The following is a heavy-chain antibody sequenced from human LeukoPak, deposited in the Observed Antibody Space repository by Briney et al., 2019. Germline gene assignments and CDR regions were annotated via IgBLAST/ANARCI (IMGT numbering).Heavy chain of an antibody. CDR3: ARLRQYSSSWYTFPWFDP. J-gene: IGHJ5*02. Sequence: SVKVSCKASEGTFSSYAISWVRQAPGQGLEWMGGIIPIFGTANYAQKFQGRVTITTDESTSTAYMELSSLRSEDTAVYYCARLRQYSSSWYTFPWFDPWGQGTLVTVSS. V-gene: IGHV1-69*05. CDR2: IIPIFGTA. D-gene: IGHD6-13*01. CDR1: EGTFSSYA.